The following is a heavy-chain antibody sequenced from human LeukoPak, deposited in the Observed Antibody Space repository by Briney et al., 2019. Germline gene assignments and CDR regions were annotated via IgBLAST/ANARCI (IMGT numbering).Heavy chain of an antibody. J-gene: IGHJ4*02. CDR3: AKVRVAGPNKYFDY. D-gene: IGHD6-19*01. Sequence: GRSLRLSCAATGFTFSSYGMYWVRQAPGKGLEWVAFIRYDGSNKYYADSVKGRFTISRDNSKNTLYLQMNSLRAEDTAVYYCAKVRVAGPNKYFDYWGQGTLVTVSS. V-gene: IGHV3-30*02. CDR2: IRYDGSNK. CDR1: GFTFSSYG.